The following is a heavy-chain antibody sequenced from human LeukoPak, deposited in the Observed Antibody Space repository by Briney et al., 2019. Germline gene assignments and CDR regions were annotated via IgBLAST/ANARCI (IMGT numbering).Heavy chain of an antibody. V-gene: IGHV3-43*02. Sequence: GGSLRLSCAASGFTVSSNYMNWVRQAPGKGLEWVSLAGDSRTSYADSVMGRFIISRDNSKNSLYLHMSSLRTEDTALYYCARDDGSTWLLDSWGQGTLVTVSS. CDR2: AGDSRT. D-gene: IGHD6-13*01. CDR3: ARDDGSTWLLDS. CDR1: GFTVSSNY. J-gene: IGHJ4*02.